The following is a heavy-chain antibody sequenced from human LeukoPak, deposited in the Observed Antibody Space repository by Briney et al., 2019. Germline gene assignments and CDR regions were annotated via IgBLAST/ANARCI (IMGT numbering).Heavy chain of an antibody. CDR3: ARSTSITIFGVVTPGPLDY. CDR2: IYYSGST. J-gene: IGHJ4*02. D-gene: IGHD3-3*01. Sequence: PSETLSLTCTVSGGSISSNYWSWIRQPPGRGLEWIAYIYYSGSTNYNPSLKSRVTISVDASKNQFSLKLSSVTAADTAVYYCARSTSITIFGVVTPGPLDYWGQGTLVTVSS. V-gene: IGHV4-59*01. CDR1: GGSISSNY.